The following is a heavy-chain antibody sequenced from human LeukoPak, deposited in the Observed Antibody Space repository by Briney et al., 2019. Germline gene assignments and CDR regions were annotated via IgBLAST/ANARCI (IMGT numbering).Heavy chain of an antibody. CDR3: ARYSSGWSETTDY. D-gene: IGHD6-19*01. J-gene: IGHJ4*02. Sequence: ASVKVSCKASGGTFSSYAISWVRQAPGQGLEWMGRIIPILGIANYAQKFQGRVAITADKSTNTAYMELSSLRSEDTAVYYCARYSSGWSETTDYWGQGTLVTVPS. V-gene: IGHV1-69*04. CDR1: GGTFSSYA. CDR2: IIPILGIA.